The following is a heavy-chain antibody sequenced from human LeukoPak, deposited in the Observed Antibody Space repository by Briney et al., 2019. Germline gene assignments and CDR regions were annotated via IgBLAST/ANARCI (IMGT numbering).Heavy chain of an antibody. Sequence: GGSLRLSCAASGFSATTYAMDWIRQAPGKGLEWVAFIQNDGSTKFYTESAKGRFTISRDDSKKTFYLQMDSLRPDDTAVYYCARDRPHYFDASGGGRGTLVTVSS. CDR1: GFSATTYA. V-gene: IGHV3-30*02. CDR2: IQNDGSTK. D-gene: IGHD3-9*01. J-gene: IGHJ4*02. CDR3: ARDRPHYFDASG.